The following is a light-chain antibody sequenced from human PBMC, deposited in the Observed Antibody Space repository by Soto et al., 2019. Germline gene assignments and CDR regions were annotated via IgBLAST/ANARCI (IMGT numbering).Light chain of an antibody. CDR3: QQYGSSPMYT. V-gene: IGKV3-20*01. J-gene: IGKJ2*01. CDR2: GAS. CDR1: QSVSSSY. Sequence: EIVLTQSPGTLSLSPGERATLSCRASQSVSSSYLAWYQQKPGQAPRLLIHGASARATGIPERFSGSGSGTDFTLTISRLEPEDFAVYFCQQYGSSPMYTFGQGTKLEIK.